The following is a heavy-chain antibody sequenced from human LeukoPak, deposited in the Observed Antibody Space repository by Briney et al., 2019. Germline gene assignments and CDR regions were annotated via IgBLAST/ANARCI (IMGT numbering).Heavy chain of an antibody. V-gene: IGHV4-34*01. Sequence: SETLSLTCAVYIGSFSGYYWSWIRQTPGKGLEWIGEINHRGTTYYNPSLESRVTISVDPSKNQFSLNLHSVTAADTAVYYCAGGVTSALSYYDGMDVWGQGTTVTVSS. J-gene: IGHJ6*02. CDR2: INHRGTT. CDR3: AGGVTSALSYYDGMDV. D-gene: IGHD2/OR15-2a*01. CDR1: IGSFSGYY.